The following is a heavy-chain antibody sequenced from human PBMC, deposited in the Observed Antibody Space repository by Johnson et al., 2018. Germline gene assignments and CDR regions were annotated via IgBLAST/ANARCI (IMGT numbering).Heavy chain of an antibody. CDR3: AREDISGYYFRH. D-gene: IGHD3-22*01. CDR1: GFTFGNYA. Sequence: VQLVESGGDLVQPGGSLRLSCAASGFTFGNYAMGWVRTAPGKGLEWVAVISGSGATYYADSVKGRFTISRDNSKNTLYLQMNSLRAEDTAVYYCAREDISGYYFRHWGQGTLVTVSS. V-gene: IGHV3-23*04. CDR2: ISGSGAT. J-gene: IGHJ1*01.